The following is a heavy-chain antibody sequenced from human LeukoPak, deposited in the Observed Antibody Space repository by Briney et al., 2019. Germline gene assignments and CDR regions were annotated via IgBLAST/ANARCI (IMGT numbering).Heavy chain of an antibody. CDR1: GYTLRNSG. CDR2: ISGYNGNI. D-gene: IGHD6-25*01. V-gene: IGHV1-18*01. CDR3: ASDSGGYQVGNWFDP. Sequence: GASVKVSCKTSGYTLRNSGMNWVRQAPGQGLEWLAWISGYNGNINYVEKLRDRVTMTIDTSTSTVYMELTSLTSDDTAVYYCASDSGGYQVGNWFDPWGQGTLVTVSS. J-gene: IGHJ5*02.